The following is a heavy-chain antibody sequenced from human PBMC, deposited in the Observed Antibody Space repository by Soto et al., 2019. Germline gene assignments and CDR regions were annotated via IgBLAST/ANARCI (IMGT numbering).Heavy chain of an antibody. J-gene: IGHJ5*02. CDR2: ISGSGGST. V-gene: IGHV3-23*01. CDR3: AKVPAGMVRYNWFDP. Sequence: EVQLLESGGGLVQPGGSLRLSCAASGFTFSSYAMSWVRQAPGKGPEWVSAISGSGGSTYYADSVKGRFTISRDNSKNTLYLQMNSLRAEDTAVYYCAKVPAGMVRYNWFDPWGQGTLVTVSS. D-gene: IGHD1-26*01. CDR1: GFTFSSYA.